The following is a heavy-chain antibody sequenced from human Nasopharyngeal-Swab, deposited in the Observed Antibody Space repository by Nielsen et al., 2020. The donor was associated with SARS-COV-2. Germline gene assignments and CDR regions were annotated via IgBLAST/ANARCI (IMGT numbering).Heavy chain of an antibody. J-gene: IGHJ4*02. CDR2: IWYDGSNK. Sequence: WIRQPPGKGLEWVAVIWYDGSNKYYADSVKGRFTISRDNSKNTLYLQMNSLRAEDTAVYYCARVSGDTAMASDYWGQGTLVTVSS. D-gene: IGHD5-18*01. V-gene: IGHV3-33*01. CDR3: ARVSGDTAMASDY.